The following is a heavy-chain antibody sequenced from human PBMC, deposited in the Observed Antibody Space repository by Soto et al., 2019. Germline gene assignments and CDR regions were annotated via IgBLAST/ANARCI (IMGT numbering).Heavy chain of an antibody. CDR1: GFTFSSYA. V-gene: IGHV3-23*01. D-gene: IGHD3-10*01. Sequence: GGSLRLSYAASGFTFSSYAMSWVRQAPGKGLEWVSAISGSGGSTYYADSVRGRFTISRDNSKNTLYLQMNSLRAEDTAVYYCAKTSSRVYGSGNWGQGTLVTVSS. CDR2: ISGSGGST. CDR3: AKTSSRVYGSGN. J-gene: IGHJ4*02.